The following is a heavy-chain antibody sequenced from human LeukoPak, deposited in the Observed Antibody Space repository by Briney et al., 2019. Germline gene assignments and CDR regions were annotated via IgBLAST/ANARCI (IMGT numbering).Heavy chain of an antibody. J-gene: IGHJ4*02. Sequence: PSETLSLTCAVYGGSFSGYYWSWIRQSPGKGLEWIGEINHSGSTNYNPSLKSRVSISLDTSKNQFSLKLSSVTAADTAVYYCARSVDLVIGFGYWGQGTLVTVSS. CDR2: INHSGST. CDR1: GGSFSGYY. CDR3: ARSVDLVIGFGY. D-gene: IGHD3-16*02. V-gene: IGHV4-34*01.